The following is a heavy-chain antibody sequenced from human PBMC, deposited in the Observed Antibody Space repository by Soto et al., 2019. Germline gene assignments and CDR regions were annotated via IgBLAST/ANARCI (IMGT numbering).Heavy chain of an antibody. CDR1: GFTFSSYA. CDR3: VKVGCSSTSCIPVDY. Sequence: GGSLRLSCSASGFTFSSYAMHWVRQAPGKGLEYVSAISSNGGSTYYADSVKGRFTISRDNSKNTLYLQMSSLRAEDTAVYYCVKVGCSSTSCIPVDYWGQGTLVTVSS. D-gene: IGHD2-2*01. J-gene: IGHJ4*02. CDR2: ISSNGGST. V-gene: IGHV3-64D*06.